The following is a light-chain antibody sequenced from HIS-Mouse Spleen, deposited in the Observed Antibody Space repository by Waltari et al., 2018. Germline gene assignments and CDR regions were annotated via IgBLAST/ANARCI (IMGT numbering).Light chain of an antibody. CDR3: SLYTSSSTLV. CDR2: EVS. Sequence: QSALTQPPSVYGSPGQSVTISCTGTRRDVGRYTRVYWYQKPPGTAPKLMIYEVSNRPAGVPDRFSGSKSGNTASLTISGLQAEDEADYYCSLYTSSSTLVFGGGTKLTVL. J-gene: IGLJ2*01. CDR1: RRDVGRYTR. V-gene: IGLV2-18*01.